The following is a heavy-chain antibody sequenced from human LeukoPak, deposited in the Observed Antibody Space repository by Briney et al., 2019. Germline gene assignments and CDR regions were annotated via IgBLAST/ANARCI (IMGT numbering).Heavy chain of an antibody. D-gene: IGHD5-12*01. V-gene: IGHV4-59*01. CDR1: GGSICSYY. J-gene: IGHJ4*02. Sequence: SETLSLTCTVSGGSICSYYWSWIRQPPGKGLEWIGYIYYSGSTNYNPSLKSRVTISVDTSKNQFSLKLSSVTAADTAVYYCARERDLGGYDHFDYWGQGTLVTVSS. CDR2: IYYSGST. CDR3: ARERDLGGYDHFDY.